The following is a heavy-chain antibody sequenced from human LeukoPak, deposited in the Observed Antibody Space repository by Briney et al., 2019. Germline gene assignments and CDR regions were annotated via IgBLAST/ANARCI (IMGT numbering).Heavy chain of an antibody. J-gene: IGHJ4*02. CDR2: IKHSGST. D-gene: IGHD6-13*01. Sequence: TSETLSLTCAVYGGSFSGYYWSWIRKPPGKALEWIGEIKHSGSTNYNPSLKSRVTISVDTSKNQFSLKLSSVTAADAAVYYCATKRLAAAGSRGFDYWGQGTLVTVSS. V-gene: IGHV4-34*01. CDR3: ATKRLAAAGSRGFDY. CDR1: GGSFSGYY.